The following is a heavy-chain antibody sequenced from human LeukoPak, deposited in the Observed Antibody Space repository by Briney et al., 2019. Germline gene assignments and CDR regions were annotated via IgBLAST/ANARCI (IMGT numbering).Heavy chain of an antibody. CDR2: IGGSGDKT. D-gene: IGHD6-19*01. Sequence: GGSLRLSCAASGFTFNRNAISWVRPAPGKGLEWVSTIGGSGDKTFYADSVKGRFTISRDNSKNMVHLQMNSLTGEDTALYYCVRRGDASSGWGDHDFWGQGALVTLSS. CDR3: VRRGDASSGWGDHDF. CDR1: GFTFNRNA. J-gene: IGHJ4*02. V-gene: IGHV3-23*01.